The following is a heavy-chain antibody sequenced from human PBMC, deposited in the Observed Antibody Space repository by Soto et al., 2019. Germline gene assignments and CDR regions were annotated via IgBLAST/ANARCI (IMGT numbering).Heavy chain of an antibody. Sequence: SETLSLTCAVYGGSFSGYYWSWIRQPPGKGLEWIGEINHSGSTNYNPSLKSRVTISVDTSKNQFSLKLSSVSAADTAVYYCATGRGVRGVIITTYYFYGLDVGGQGTTVAVYS. V-gene: IGHV4-34*01. CDR1: GGSFSGYY. D-gene: IGHD3-10*01. CDR2: INHSGST. CDR3: ATGRGVRGVIITTYYFYGLDV. J-gene: IGHJ6*02.